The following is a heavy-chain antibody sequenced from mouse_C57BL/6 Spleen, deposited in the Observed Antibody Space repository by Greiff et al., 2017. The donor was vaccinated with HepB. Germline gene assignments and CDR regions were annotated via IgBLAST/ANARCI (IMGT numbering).Heavy chain of an antibody. J-gene: IGHJ1*03. CDR1: GYTFTDYN. Sequence: VQLQQSGPELVKPGASVKIPCKASGYTFTDYNMDWVKQSHGKSLEWIGDINPNNGGTIYNQKFKGKATLTVDKSSSTAYMELRSLTSEDTAVYYCARASYSYWYFDVWGTGTTVTVSS. CDR3: ARASYSYWYFDV. D-gene: IGHD6-2*01. V-gene: IGHV1-18*01. CDR2: INPNNGGT.